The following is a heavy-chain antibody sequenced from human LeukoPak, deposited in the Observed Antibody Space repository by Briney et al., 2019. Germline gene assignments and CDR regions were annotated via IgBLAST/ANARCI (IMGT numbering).Heavy chain of an antibody. CDR2: IKHDGSGP. CDR3: ARAREITVSGTDYFDY. J-gene: IGHJ4*02. D-gene: IGHD6-19*01. Sequence: GGSLRLSCAVSGFTFSNYWMTWVRRARGKGVEWVDNIKHDGSGPSYLDSVKGRFTISRDNARNSLSLQMSSLRAEDTAVYYCARAREITVSGTDYFDYWGQGTLVTVSS. CDR1: GFTFSNYW. V-gene: IGHV3-7*01.